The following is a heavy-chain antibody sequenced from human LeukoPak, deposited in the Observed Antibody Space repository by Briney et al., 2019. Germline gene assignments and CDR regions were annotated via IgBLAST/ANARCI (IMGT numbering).Heavy chain of an antibody. Sequence: GESLRISCQGSGYTFTTSWIGWVRQLPGKGLEWMAIIYAGDSDTKYSPSFQGQVSISTDRSISTAYLQWSSLKASDTAMYYCTRHLRGSATYPIDYWGQGTLVTVSS. CDR2: IYAGDSDT. J-gene: IGHJ4*02. D-gene: IGHD3-10*01. V-gene: IGHV5-51*01. CDR3: TRHLRGSATYPIDY. CDR1: GYTFTTSW.